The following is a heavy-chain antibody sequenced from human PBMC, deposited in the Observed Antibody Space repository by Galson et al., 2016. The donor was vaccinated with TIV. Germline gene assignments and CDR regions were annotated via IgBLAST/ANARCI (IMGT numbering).Heavy chain of an antibody. J-gene: IGHJ6*03. D-gene: IGHD2-8*01. V-gene: IGHV3-30*02. CDR2: IRVDDNPK. CDR3: ARRGLKVFATNYWYYMDV. Sequence: SLRLSCAASGFTFSDYGMHWVRQAPGKGLDWVAFIRVDDNPKYYADSVEGRFTISRDNSKNSLYLHMNSLRPEDTAVYYCARRGLKVFATNYWYYMDVWGQGTTVTVSS. CDR1: GFTFSDYG.